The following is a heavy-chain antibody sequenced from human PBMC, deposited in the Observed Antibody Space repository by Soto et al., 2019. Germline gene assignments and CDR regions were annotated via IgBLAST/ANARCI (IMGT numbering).Heavy chain of an antibody. CDR2: ISGSGGST. CDR1: GFTFSSYA. Sequence: GGSLRLSCAASGFTFSSYAMSWVRQAPGKGLEWVSAISGSGGSTFYADSVKGRFTISRDNSKNTLYLQMNSLRAEDTAVYYCAKDMYYDILTGLPYYYYMDVWGKGTTVTVSS. J-gene: IGHJ6*03. CDR3: AKDMYYDILTGLPYYYYMDV. D-gene: IGHD3-9*01. V-gene: IGHV3-23*01.